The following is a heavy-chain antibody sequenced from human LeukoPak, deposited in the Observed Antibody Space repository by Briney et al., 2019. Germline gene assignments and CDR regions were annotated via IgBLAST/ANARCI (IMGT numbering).Heavy chain of an antibody. D-gene: IGHD2-21*02. Sequence: ASVKVFCKASGGTFTNYAINWVRQAPGQGLEWMGIINPSGGTTSYAQKFQGRVTVTRDTSTSTVYMELSSLRSEDTAVYYCARDLVVVTGLRTRGSFDIWGQGTMVTVSS. CDR1: GGTFTNYA. CDR3: ARDLVVVTGLRTRGSFDI. CDR2: INPSGGTT. V-gene: IGHV1-46*01. J-gene: IGHJ3*02.